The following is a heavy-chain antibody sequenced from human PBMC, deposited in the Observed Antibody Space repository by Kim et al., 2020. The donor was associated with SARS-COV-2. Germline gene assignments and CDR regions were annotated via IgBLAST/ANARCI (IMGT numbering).Heavy chain of an antibody. CDR2: IIPIFGTA. D-gene: IGHD2-2*01. CDR1: GGTFSSYA. V-gene: IGHV1-69*13. Sequence: SVKVSCKASGGTFSSYAISWVRQAPGQGLEWMGGIIPIFGTANYAQKFQGRVTITADESTSTAYMELSSLRSEDTAVYYCASSNYCSSTSCYSYYYYGMDVWGQGTTVTVSS. J-gene: IGHJ6*02. CDR3: ASSNYCSSTSCYSYYYYGMDV.